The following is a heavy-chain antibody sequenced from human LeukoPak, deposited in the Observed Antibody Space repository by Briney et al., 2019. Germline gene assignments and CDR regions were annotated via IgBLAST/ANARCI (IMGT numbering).Heavy chain of an antibody. D-gene: IGHD2-21*02. CDR3: ARSHAYCGGDCYLGY. CDR1: GYTFTSYY. J-gene: IGHJ4*02. Sequence: ASVKVSCKASGYTFTSYYMHWVRQAPGQGLEWMGIINPSGGSTSYAQKFQGRVTMTRDTSTSTVYMVLSSLRSEDTAVYYCARSHAYCGGDCYLGYWGQGTLVTVSS. V-gene: IGHV1-46*01. CDR2: INPSGGST.